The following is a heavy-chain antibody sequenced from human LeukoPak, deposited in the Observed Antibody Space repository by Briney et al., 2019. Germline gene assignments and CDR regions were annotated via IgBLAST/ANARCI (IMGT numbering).Heavy chain of an antibody. J-gene: IGHJ6*02. V-gene: IGHV3-74*01. CDR1: GFTFSSYW. D-gene: IGHD3-9*01. Sequence: GGSLRLSCVASGFTFSSYWMHWVRQDPRKGLAWVSRINGDGRNINYADSVRGRFTISRDNAKNTLYLQMNTLRVEDTAVYYCTRDLMDYGVSTGLHHYYMDVWGQGTTVTVSS. CDR2: INGDGRNI. CDR3: TRDLMDYGVSTGLHHYYMDV.